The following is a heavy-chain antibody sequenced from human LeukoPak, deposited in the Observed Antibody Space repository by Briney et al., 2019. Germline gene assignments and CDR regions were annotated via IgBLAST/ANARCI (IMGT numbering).Heavy chain of an antibody. CDR2: IWADGIKK. D-gene: IGHD5-12*01. V-gene: IGHV3-33*01. CDR1: GFTFSIYG. Sequence: GRSLRLSCAASGFTFSIYGMHWVRQAPGKGLEWVAIIWADGIKKFYADSVKGRFTVSRDNFKNMLYLQMNSLRVEDTALHFCARGYSDNNYINWGQGTLVTVSS. CDR3: ARGYSDNNYIN. J-gene: IGHJ4*02.